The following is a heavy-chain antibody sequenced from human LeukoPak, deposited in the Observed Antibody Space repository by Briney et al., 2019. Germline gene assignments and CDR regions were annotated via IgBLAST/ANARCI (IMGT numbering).Heavy chain of an antibody. CDR2: VSYDGSKN. D-gene: IGHD1-26*01. Sequence: PSGESLKISCAASGFLFNSYAMHWVRQAPGKGLEWVALVSYDGSKNYYTDSVKGRFTISRDNSKNTLFLQMNSLRPEDTAVYYCAKAVVGVSHPIDWWGQGTLVTVS. J-gene: IGHJ4*02. CDR1: GFLFNSYA. V-gene: IGHV3-30*04. CDR3: AKAVVGVSHPIDW.